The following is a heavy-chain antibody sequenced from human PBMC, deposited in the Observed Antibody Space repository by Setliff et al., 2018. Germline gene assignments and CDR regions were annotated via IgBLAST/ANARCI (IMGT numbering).Heavy chain of an antibody. D-gene: IGHD3-10*01. CDR2: ISSSGISI. J-gene: IGHJ4*01. Sequence: GGSLRLSCAASGFSFSDNYMSWIRQAPGKGLEWVAYISSSGISIDYADSVKGRFIISRDNAKNSLSLQMNSLGVEDTAVYYCFGAGTCSYWGQGTLVTVSS. V-gene: IGHV3-11*04. CDR1: GFSFSDNY. CDR3: FGAGTCSY.